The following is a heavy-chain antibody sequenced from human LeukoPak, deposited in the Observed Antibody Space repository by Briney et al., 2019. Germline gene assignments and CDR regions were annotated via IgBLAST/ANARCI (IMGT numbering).Heavy chain of an antibody. D-gene: IGHD5-18*01. Sequence: ASVKVSCKVSGYTLTELSMHWVRQAPGKGLEWMGRFDPEDGETIYAQKFQGRVTMTRDTSISTAYMDLSRLRSDDTAVYYCARGGGGYSYGSDYWGQGTLVTVSS. J-gene: IGHJ4*02. CDR2: FDPEDGET. V-gene: IGHV1-24*01. CDR1: GYTLTELS. CDR3: ARGGGGYSYGSDY.